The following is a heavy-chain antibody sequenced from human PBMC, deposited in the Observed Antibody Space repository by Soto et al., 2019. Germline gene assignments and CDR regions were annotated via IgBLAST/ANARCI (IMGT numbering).Heavy chain of an antibody. D-gene: IGHD3-10*01. V-gene: IGHV4-38-2*01. Sequence: SETLSLTGAVSVYSISSGYYWGCIRQPPGKGLEWIGGIYHSGTTYYNPSLKSRVTISVDTSKNHFSLKLSSVTAADTAVYYCARGTYYFDYWGQGTLVTVSS. J-gene: IGHJ4*02. CDR2: IYHSGTT. CDR1: VYSISSGYY. CDR3: ARGTYYFDY.